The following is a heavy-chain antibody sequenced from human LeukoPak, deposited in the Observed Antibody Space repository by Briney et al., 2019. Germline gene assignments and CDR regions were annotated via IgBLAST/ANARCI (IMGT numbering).Heavy chain of an antibody. CDR1: GFTFSDYY. J-gene: IGHJ4*02. CDR3: AKVLSLNYYDSSGYGFDY. Sequence: GGPLRLSCAASGFTFSDYYMSWIRQAPGKGLEWVSYISSSGSTIYYADSVKGRFTISRDNAKNSLYLQMNSLRAEDTALYYCAKVLSLNYYDSSGYGFDYWGQGTLVTVSS. CDR2: ISSSGSTI. V-gene: IGHV3-11*01. D-gene: IGHD3-22*01.